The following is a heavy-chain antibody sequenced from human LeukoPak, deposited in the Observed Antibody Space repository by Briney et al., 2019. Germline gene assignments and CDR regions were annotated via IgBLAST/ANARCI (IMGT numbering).Heavy chain of an antibody. V-gene: IGHV3-30*03. Sequence: GGSLRLSCAASGFTFSSYGMHWVRQAPGKGLEWVAVISYDGTNKYYADSVRGRFTISRDNSKNTLYLQMNSLRAEDTAVYYCARDAGYSGYDSGLDYWGQGTLVTVSS. J-gene: IGHJ4*02. D-gene: IGHD5-12*01. CDR2: ISYDGTNK. CDR1: GFTFSSYG. CDR3: ARDAGYSGYDSGLDY.